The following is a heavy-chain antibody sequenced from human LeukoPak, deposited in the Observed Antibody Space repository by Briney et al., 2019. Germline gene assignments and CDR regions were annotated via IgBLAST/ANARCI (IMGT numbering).Heavy chain of an antibody. J-gene: IGHJ6*03. Sequence: SETLSLTCAVYGGSFSGYYWSWIRQPPGKGLGWIGEINHSGSTNYNPSLKSRVTISVDTSKNQFSLKLSSVTAADTAVYYCARVDTIAYYYYMDVWGKGTTVTISS. V-gene: IGHV4-34*01. D-gene: IGHD3-10*01. CDR2: INHSGST. CDR1: GGSFSGYY. CDR3: ARVDTIAYYYYMDV.